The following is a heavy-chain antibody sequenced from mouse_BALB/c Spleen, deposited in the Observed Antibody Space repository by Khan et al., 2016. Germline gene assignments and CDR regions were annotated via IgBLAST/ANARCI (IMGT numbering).Heavy chain of an antibody. J-gene: IGHJ3*01. CDR3: ARGDYGNYAAY. CDR2: IDPENGNT. V-gene: IGHV14-1*02. Sequence: VQLKQSGAELVRPGASVKLSCKASGFNIKDNFIHWVKQRPEQGLECIGWIDPENGNTIYAPKFQDRASITADTSSNTAYLQLSSLTSEDTAVYYCARGDYGNYAAYWGQGALVTVSA. D-gene: IGHD2-1*01. CDR1: GFNIKDNF.